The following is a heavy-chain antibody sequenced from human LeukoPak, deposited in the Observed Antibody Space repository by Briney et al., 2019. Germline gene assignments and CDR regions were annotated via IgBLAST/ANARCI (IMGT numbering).Heavy chain of an antibody. V-gene: IGHV3-23*01. D-gene: IGHD3-22*01. CDR3: GKEGSYYDSSGYYDY. Sequence: GGSLRLSCAASGFTFSSYAMSWVRQAPGKGLEWVSAISGSGGSTYYADSVKGRFTISRDNSKNTLYLQMNSLRAEDTAVYYCGKEGSYYDSSGYYDYWGQGTLVTVSS. CDR1: GFTFSSYA. J-gene: IGHJ4*02. CDR2: ISGSGGST.